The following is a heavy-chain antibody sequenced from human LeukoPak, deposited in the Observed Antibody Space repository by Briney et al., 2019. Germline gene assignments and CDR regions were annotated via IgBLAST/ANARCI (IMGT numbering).Heavy chain of an antibody. CDR3: ARLTSRRIVGATIGY. V-gene: IGHV1-2*02. CDR2: INPNSGGT. D-gene: IGHD1-26*01. CDR1: GYTFTGYY. J-gene: IGHJ4*02. Sequence: GSVKVSCKASGYTFTGYYMHWVRQAPGQGLEWMGWINPNSGGTNYAQKFQGRVTMTRDTSISTAYMELSRLRSDDTAVYYCARLTSRRIVGATIGYWGQGTMVTVSS.